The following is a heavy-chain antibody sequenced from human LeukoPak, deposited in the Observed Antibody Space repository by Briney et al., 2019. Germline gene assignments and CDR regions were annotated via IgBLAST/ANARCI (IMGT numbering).Heavy chain of an antibody. CDR2: FDPEDGET. D-gene: IGHD3-22*01. Sequence: ASVKVSCKVSGYTLTELSMHWVRQAPGKGLEWMGGFDPEDGETIYAQKFQGRVTMTEDTSTDTAYMELSSLRSEDTAVYYCATKYYYDSSGYYAFDIWGQGTMVTVSS. J-gene: IGHJ3*02. V-gene: IGHV1-24*01. CDR3: ATKYYYDSSGYYAFDI. CDR1: GYTLTELS.